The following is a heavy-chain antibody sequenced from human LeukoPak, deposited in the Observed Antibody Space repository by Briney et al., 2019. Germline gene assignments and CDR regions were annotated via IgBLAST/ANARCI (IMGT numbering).Heavy chain of an antibody. J-gene: IGHJ4*02. D-gene: IGHD5-24*01. V-gene: IGHV3-7*04. CDR1: GFPFSSYW. CDR2: IKQDGSKK. CDR3: TRVGYIDEGIDY. Sequence: GGSLRLSCVASGFPFSSYWMTWVRQAPGKGLEWVANIKQDGSKKSYVDSVKGRFTISRDNAKNSQYLQMNSLRAEDTAIYYCTRVGYIDEGIDYWGQGTLVTVSS.